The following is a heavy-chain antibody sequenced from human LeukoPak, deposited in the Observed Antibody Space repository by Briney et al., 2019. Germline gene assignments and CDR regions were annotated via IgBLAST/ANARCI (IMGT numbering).Heavy chain of an antibody. CDR3: VSPRGFSYGYFDY. J-gene: IGHJ4*02. CDR2: IYYSGST. D-gene: IGHD5-18*01. V-gene: IGHV4-39*01. CDR1: GGSISSSSYY. Sequence: SETLSLTCNVSGGSISSSSYYWGWIRQPPGKGLEWIGSIYYSGSTYYNPSLKSRVTVSVDTSKNQFSLKLTSVTAADSAVYYCVSPRGFSYGYFDYWGQGTLVTVSS.